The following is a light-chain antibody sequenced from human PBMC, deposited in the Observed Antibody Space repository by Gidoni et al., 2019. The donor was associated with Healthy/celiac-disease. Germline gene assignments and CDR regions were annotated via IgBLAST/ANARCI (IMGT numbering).Light chain of an antibody. CDR3: SSYTSSSTLDVV. CDR2: DVS. CDR1: SSDVGGSNY. J-gene: IGLJ2*01. Sequence: QSALTQPASVSGSPGQSITISCTGTSSDVGGSNYVSWYHQHPGKAPKLMIYDVSNRPSGVSNRFSGSKSGNTASLTISGLQAEDEADYYCSSYTSSSTLDVVFGGGTKLTVL. V-gene: IGLV2-14*01.